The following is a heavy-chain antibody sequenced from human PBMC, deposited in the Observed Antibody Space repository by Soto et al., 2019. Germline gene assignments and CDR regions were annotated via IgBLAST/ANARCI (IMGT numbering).Heavy chain of an antibody. J-gene: IGHJ4*02. Sequence: QVQLVQSGAEVKKPGSSVKDSCKPSGGIFSTYAISWLRQAPGQGLEWMGGIIPIFGTPNYAQRFQGRVTITADESTSPAYMELSRLRSEDTAVYYCARDRDDYGSGNYYNRIDFWGQGTLVTVSS. CDR3: ARDRDDYGSGNYYNRIDF. D-gene: IGHD3-10*01. CDR2: IIPIFGTP. V-gene: IGHV1-69*01. CDR1: GGIFSTYA.